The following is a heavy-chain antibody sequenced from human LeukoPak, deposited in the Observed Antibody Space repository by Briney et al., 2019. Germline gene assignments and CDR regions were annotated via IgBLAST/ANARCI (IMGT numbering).Heavy chain of an antibody. J-gene: IGHJ4*02. V-gene: IGHV4-61*02. CDR2: IYTSGST. CDR3: ARGLWLGNFDY. CDR1: GGSISSGSYY. Sequence: PSETLSLICTVSGGSISSGSYYWSWIRQPAGKGLEWIGRIYTSGSTNYNPSLKSRVTISVDTSKNQFSLKLSSVTAADTAVYYCARGLWLGNFDYWGQGTLVTVSS. D-gene: IGHD6-19*01.